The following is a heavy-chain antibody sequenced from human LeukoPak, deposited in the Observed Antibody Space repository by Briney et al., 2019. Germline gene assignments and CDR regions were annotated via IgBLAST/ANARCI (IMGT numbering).Heavy chain of an antibody. Sequence: GGSLRLSCAASGFTFSSYAMSWVRQAPGKGLEWVSAISGSGGSTYYADSVKGRFTISRDNPNTTLYLQMNSLRAEDTAVYYCAKDIDLTYYFDYWGQGTLVTVSS. D-gene: IGHD3-16*01. CDR2: ISGSGGST. CDR3: AKDIDLTYYFDY. V-gene: IGHV3-23*01. J-gene: IGHJ4*02. CDR1: GFTFSSYA.